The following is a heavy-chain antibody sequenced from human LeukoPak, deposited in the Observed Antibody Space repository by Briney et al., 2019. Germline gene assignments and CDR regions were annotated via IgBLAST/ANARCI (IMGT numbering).Heavy chain of an antibody. D-gene: IGHD3-22*01. J-gene: IGHJ4*02. CDR2: IKQDGSEK. CDR1: GFTFSGYW. CDR3: ARTRITMIVGLASRFDY. V-gene: IGHV3-7*01. Sequence: PGGSLRLSCAASGFTFSGYWMSWVRQAPGKGLEWVANIKQDGSEKYYVDSVKGRFTISGDNAKNSLYLQMNSLRAEDTAVYYCARTRITMIVGLASRFDYWGQGTLVTVSS.